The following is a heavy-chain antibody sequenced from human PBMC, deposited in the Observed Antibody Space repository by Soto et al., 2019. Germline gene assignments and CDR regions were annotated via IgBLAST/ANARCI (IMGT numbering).Heavy chain of an antibody. CDR2: ISGSGGST. CDR1: GFTFSSYA. V-gene: IGHV3-23*01. D-gene: IGHD1-1*01. J-gene: IGHJ5*02. CDR3: AKVEPSWNDKRLDP. Sequence: LGGSLRLSCAASGFTFSSYAMSWVRQAPGKGLEWVSAISGSGGSTYYADSVKGRFTISRDNSKNTLYLQMKSLRAEDTAVYYCAKVEPSWNDKRLDPWGQGTLVTVSS.